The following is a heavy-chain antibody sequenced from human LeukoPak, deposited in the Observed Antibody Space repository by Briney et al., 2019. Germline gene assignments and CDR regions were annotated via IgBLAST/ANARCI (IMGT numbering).Heavy chain of an antibody. J-gene: IGHJ4*02. Sequence: SETLSLTCDVYGGSFSSYYWSWIRQSPGKGLEWIGYIYYGGSTDYNPSLKSRVTISKDTSKTQFSLRLSSVTAADTAVYYCARARLDSSGRFDYWGQGTLVTVSS. CDR2: IYYGGST. D-gene: IGHD3-22*01. CDR3: ARARLDSSGRFDY. V-gene: IGHV4-59*01. CDR1: GGSFSSYY.